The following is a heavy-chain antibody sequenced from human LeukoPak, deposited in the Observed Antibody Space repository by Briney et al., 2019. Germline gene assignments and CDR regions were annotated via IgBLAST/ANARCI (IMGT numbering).Heavy chain of an antibody. CDR3: ARGQFWSGYSI. D-gene: IGHD3-3*02. Sequence: SETLSLTCAVYGGSFSGYYWSWIRQPPGKGLEWIGEINHRRSTNYNPSLKSRVTMSVDTSKNQFSLNLSSVTAADTAVYYCARGQFWSGYSIWGQGTLVTVYS. V-gene: IGHV4-34*01. CDR2: INHRRST. CDR1: GGSFSGYY. J-gene: IGHJ4*02.